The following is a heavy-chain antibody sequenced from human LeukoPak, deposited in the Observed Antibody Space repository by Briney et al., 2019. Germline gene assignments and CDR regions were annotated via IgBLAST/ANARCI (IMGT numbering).Heavy chain of an antibody. CDR2: IIPIFGTA. CDR3: ARASGIAVAGTSVRFDP. CDR1: GGTFSSYA. V-gene: IGHV1-69*01. Sequence: VASVKVSCKASGGTFSSYAISWVRQAPGRGLEWMGGIIPIFGTANYAQKFQGRVTITADESTSTAYMELSSLRSEDTAVYYCARASGIAVAGTSVRFDPWGQGTLVTVSS. D-gene: IGHD6-19*01. J-gene: IGHJ5*02.